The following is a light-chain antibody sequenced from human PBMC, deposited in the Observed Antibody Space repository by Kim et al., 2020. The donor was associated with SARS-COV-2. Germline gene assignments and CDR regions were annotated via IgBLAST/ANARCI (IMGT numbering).Light chain of an antibody. V-gene: IGLV3-19*01. J-gene: IGLJ2*01. Sequence: SSELTQDPAVSVALGQTVRITCQGDSLRSYYASWYQQKPGQAPVLVIYGKNNRPSGIPDRFSGSSSGNTASLTITGAQAADEADYYCHSRDSSGNHLVFS. CDR1: SLRSYY. CDR3: HSRDSSGNHLV. CDR2: GKN.